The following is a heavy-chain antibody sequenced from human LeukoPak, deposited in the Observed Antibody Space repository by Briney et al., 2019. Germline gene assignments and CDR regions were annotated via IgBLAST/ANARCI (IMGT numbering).Heavy chain of an antibody. CDR1: GGSFSGYY. V-gene: IGHV4-59*10. Sequence: SETLSLTCAVYGGSFSGYYWSWIRQPAGKGLEWIGRIYTSGSTNYNPSLKSRVTMSVDTSKNQFSLKLSSVTAADTAVYYCARVEGYQQLVNWLDPWGQGTLVTVSS. CDR3: ARVEGYQQLVNWLDP. CDR2: IYTSGST. J-gene: IGHJ5*02. D-gene: IGHD6-13*01.